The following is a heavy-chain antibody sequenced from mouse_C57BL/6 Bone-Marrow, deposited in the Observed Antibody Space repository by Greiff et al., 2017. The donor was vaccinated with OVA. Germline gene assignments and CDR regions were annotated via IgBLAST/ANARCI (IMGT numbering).Heavy chain of an antibody. CDR1: GYTFTSYW. Sequence: VQLQQSGTVLARPGASVKMSCKTSGYTFTSYWMHWVKQRPGQGLEWIGAIYPGNSDTSYNQQFKGKATLTAVTSASTAYMELSSLTNEDSAVYYCTRWLLRTLGFDYWGQGTTLTVSS. CDR3: TRWLLRTLGFDY. CDR2: IYPGNSDT. V-gene: IGHV1-5*01. J-gene: IGHJ2*01. D-gene: IGHD2-3*01.